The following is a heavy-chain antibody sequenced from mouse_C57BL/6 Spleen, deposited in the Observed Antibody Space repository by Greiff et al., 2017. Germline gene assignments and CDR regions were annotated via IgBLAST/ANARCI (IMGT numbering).Heavy chain of an antibody. D-gene: IGHD1-1*01. V-gene: IGHV3-6*01. CDR1: GYSITSGYY. CDR2: ISYDGSN. Sequence: DVKLEESGPGLVKPSQSLSLTCSVTGYSITSGYYWNWIRQFPGNKLEWMGYISYDGSNNYNPSLKNRISITRDTSKNQFFLKLNSVTTEDTATYYCARGHYGSTSYYFDYWGQGTTLT. CDR3: ARGHYGSTSYYFDY. J-gene: IGHJ2*01.